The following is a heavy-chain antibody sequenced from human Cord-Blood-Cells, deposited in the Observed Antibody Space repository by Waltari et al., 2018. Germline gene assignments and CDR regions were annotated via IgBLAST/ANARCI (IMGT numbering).Heavy chain of an antibody. Sequence: QVQLVQSGAEVKKPGASVKVSCKASGYTFTSYYMHWVRQAPGQGLEWMGIINPSGGSTSYAQKFQGRVTMTRDTSTSTVYMELSSLRSEDTAVYYCAGRYCSSTSCYNTFAFDIWGQGTMVTVSS. V-gene: IGHV1-46*01. J-gene: IGHJ3*02. CDR1: GYTFTSYY. CDR2: INPSGGST. CDR3: AGRYCSSTSCYNTFAFDI. D-gene: IGHD2-2*02.